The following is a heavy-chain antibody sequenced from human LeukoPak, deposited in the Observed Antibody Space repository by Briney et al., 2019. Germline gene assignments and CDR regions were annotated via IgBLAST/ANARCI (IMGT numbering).Heavy chain of an antibody. D-gene: IGHD3-22*01. CDR3: AKDLITMIVVPSDAFDI. V-gene: IGHV3-23*01. J-gene: IGHJ3*02. Sequence: GGSLRLSCTASGFSFIEYAMNWVRQAPGKGLEWVSAISGSGGSTYYADSVKGRFTISRDNSKNTLYLQMNSLRAEDTAVYYCAKDLITMIVVPSDAFDIWSQGTMVTVSS. CDR2: ISGSGGST. CDR1: GFSFIEYA.